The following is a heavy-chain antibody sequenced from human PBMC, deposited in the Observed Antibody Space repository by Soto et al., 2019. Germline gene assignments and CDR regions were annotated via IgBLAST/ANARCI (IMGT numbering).Heavy chain of an antibody. CDR3: ARSRVWFGGGHRFDP. CDR1: GGSISSYY. V-gene: IGHV4-59*01. CDR2: IYYSGST. J-gene: IGHJ5*02. Sequence: QVQLQESGPGLVKPSETLSLTCTVSGGSISSYYWSWIRQPPGKGLEWIGYIYYSGSTNYNPSLKSRVTISGGSSKTQFARKRSSGTAADTAVYYWARSRVWFGGGHRFDPWGQGTLVTVSS. D-gene: IGHD3-10*01.